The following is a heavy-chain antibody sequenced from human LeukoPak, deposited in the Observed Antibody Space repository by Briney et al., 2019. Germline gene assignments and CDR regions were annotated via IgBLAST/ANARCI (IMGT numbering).Heavy chain of an antibody. D-gene: IGHD3-3*01. CDR1: GFTFSSYS. CDR2: ISSSSSYI. CDR3: ARATLDFGVVIPTYYYYMDV. Sequence: QAGGSLRLSCAASGFTFSSYSMNWVRQAPGKGLEWVSSISSSSSYIYYADSVKGRFTISRDNAKNSLYLQMNSLRAEDTAVYYCARATLDFGVVIPTYYYYMDVWGKGTTVTVSS. J-gene: IGHJ6*03. V-gene: IGHV3-21*01.